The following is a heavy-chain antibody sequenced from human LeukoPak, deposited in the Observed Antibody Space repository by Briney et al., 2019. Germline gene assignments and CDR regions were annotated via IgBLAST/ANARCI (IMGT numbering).Heavy chain of an antibody. V-gene: IGHV5-51*01. J-gene: IGHJ5*02. CDR1: GYSFSYYW. CDR2: IYPGDSDT. CDR3: ARLPSESSSPLFDP. D-gene: IGHD6-6*01. Sequence: GESLKISCKGSGYSFSYYWIAWVRQMPGRGLEWMGIIYPGDSDTRYSPSFRGQVTISADKSFSTAYLQWGSLKASDTAMYYCARLPSESSSPLFDPWGQGTLVTVSS.